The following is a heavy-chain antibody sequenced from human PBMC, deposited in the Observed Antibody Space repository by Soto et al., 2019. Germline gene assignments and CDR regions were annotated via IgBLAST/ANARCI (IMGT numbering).Heavy chain of an antibody. CDR1: ASAFSDYA. CDR2: ISSSSSTI. D-gene: IGHD2-15*01. V-gene: IGHV3-48*01. Sequence: GLFLRLSFSASASAFSDYAMHWGRQAPGKGLEWVSYISSSSSTIYYADSVKGRFTISRDNAKNSLYLQMNSLRAEDTAVYYCARDSTPLDVWGQGTTVTVSS. CDR3: ARDSTPLDV. J-gene: IGHJ6*02.